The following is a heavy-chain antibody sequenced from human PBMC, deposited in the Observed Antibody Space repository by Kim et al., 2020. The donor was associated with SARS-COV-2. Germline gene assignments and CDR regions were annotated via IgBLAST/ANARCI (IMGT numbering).Heavy chain of an antibody. Sequence: ASVKVSCRASGYTFSSYAKHWVRQAPGQRLEWMGWINAGNGNTKYSLNFQHRVTLITDASASTVYMEVRSLTSEDSGIYYCASSSTWDWASYFYSMDVWGQETTGTVSS. V-gene: IGHV1-3*01. CDR3: ASSSTWDWASYFYSMDV. D-gene: IGHD6-13*01. CDR1: GYTFSSYA. J-gene: IGHJ6*03. CDR2: INAGNGNT.